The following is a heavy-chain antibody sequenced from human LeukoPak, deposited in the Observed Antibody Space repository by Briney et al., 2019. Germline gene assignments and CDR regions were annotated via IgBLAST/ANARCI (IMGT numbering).Heavy chain of an antibody. Sequence: PGGSLRLSCAASGFTFSSYWMSWVRQAPGKGLEWVASIKQDGSEKYYVDSVKGRFTISRDNAKNSLYLQMNSLRAEDTALYCARAPGVGWFDPWGQGTLVTVSS. J-gene: IGHJ5*02. CDR1: GFTFSSYW. D-gene: IGHD2-8*01. V-gene: IGHV3-7*01. CDR2: IKQDGSEK. CDR3: ARAPGVGWFDP.